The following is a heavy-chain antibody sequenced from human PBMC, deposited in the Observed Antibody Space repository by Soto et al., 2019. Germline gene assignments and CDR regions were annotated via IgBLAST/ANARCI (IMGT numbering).Heavy chain of an antibody. CDR1: GYTFTSYG. V-gene: IGHV1-18*01. D-gene: IGHD3-3*01. J-gene: IGHJ6*02. CDR2: ISAYNGNT. CDR3: ARDLRFLEWLLRSSYYYYGMDV. Sequence: QVQLVQSGAEVKKPGASVKVSCKASGYTFTSYGISWVRQAPGQGLEWMGWISAYNGNTNYAQKLQGRVTMTTDTSTSTAYMELRSLRSDDTAVSYCARDLRFLEWLLRSSYYYYGMDVWGQGTTVTVSS.